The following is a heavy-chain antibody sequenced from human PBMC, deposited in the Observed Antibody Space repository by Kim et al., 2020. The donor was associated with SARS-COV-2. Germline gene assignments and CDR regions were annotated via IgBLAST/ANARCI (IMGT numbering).Heavy chain of an antibody. Sequence: SETLSLTCAVYGGSFSGYYWSWSRQPPGKGLEWVGEINHSGSTNYNPSLTSRVTISVDTATNQFSLKLSSVTAADTAAAYCARASDVPFGFWGQGTVVT. J-gene: IGHJ4*02. CDR2: INHSGST. V-gene: IGHV4-34*01. CDR1: GGSFSGYY. CDR3: ARASDVPFGF.